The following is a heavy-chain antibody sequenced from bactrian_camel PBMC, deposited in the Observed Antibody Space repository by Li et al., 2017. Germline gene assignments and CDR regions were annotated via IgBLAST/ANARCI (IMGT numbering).Heavy chain of an antibody. CDR1: GYTLPMN. J-gene: IGHJ4*01. V-gene: IGHV3S55*01. Sequence: QVQLVESGGDSVQAGESLRLSCVASGYTLPMNMGWYRQGPGDECELVSSISSDRSLYYADSVKGRLTISRDNAKNTVHLQMNSLKPEDTAMYFCAAYLRVPTAGCDVRGRGYDYTYWGQGTQVTVS. CDR3: AAYLRVPTAGCDVRGRGYDYTY. CDR2: ISSDRSL. D-gene: IGHD3*01.